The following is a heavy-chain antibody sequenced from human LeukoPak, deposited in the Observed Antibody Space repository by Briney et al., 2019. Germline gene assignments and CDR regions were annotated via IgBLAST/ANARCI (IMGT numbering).Heavy chain of an antibody. D-gene: IGHD6-25*01. V-gene: IGHV4-39*01. CDR3: ARQLPTAAADPRGYFDY. J-gene: IGHJ4*02. Sequence: SETLSLTCTVSGGSISIISSSTSYCGWIRHAPGKGLEWIGSLYYGENSHYNPSLKSRATLSVDTSNNQFSLKLTSVTAADAAVYFCARQLPTAAADPRGYFDYWGQGTVVTVSS. CDR1: GGSISIISSSTSY. CDR2: LYYGENS.